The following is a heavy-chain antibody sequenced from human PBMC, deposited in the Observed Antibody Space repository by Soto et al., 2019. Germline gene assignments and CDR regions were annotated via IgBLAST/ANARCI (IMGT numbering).Heavy chain of an antibody. D-gene: IGHD6-19*01. CDR3: ASSIAVAGIKGY. J-gene: IGHJ4*02. CDR1: GFTFSSYA. CDR2: ISYDGSNK. V-gene: IGHV3-30*04. Sequence: GGSLRLSCAASGFTFSSYAMHWVRQAPGKGLEWVAVISYDGSNKYYADSVKGRFTISRDNSKNTLYLQMNSLRAEDTAVYYCASSIAVAGIKGYWGQGTLVTVSS.